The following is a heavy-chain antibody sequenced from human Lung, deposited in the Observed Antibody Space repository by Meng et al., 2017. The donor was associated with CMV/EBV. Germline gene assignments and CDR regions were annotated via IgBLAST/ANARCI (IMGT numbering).Heavy chain of an antibody. CDR1: SDPITNYF. V-gene: IGHV4-4*07. CDR2: LYPDGST. CDR3: ARTPARFCNTHMCYAFDY. Sequence: HLQSSGPSLVQPSETLSVTCIVTSDPITNYFRSWVRQPAGKRLEWIERLYPDGSTDYNPSLSSRLTLSLDTSKIRFSLKLRSVTAADTAIYYCARTPARFCNTHMCYAFDYWGQGALVTVSS. D-gene: IGHD2-2*01. J-gene: IGHJ4*02.